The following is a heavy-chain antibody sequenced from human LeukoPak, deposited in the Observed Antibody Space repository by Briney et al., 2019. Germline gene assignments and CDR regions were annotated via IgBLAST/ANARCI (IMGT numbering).Heavy chain of an antibody. Sequence: GEALKISCKGSGCGFTSYWIGWVRRMPGKGGEWMGMIYPGDSDTRYSPSFQGQVTISADKSISTAYLQWSSLKASDAAMYYCARHGSGSYEIDPWGQGTLVTVSS. J-gene: IGHJ5*02. CDR3: ARHGSGSYEIDP. D-gene: IGHD3-10*01. CDR1: GCGFTSYW. CDR2: IYPGDSDT. V-gene: IGHV5-51*01.